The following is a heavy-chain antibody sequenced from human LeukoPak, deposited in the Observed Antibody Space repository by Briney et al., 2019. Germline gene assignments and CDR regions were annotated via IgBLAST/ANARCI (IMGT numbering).Heavy chain of an antibody. CDR3: ASSTGDY. J-gene: IGHJ4*02. V-gene: IGHV4-39*07. CDR2: IYYSGST. Sequence: SETLSLTCTVSGGSISSSTYYWGWIRQPPGMGLEWIGSIYYSGSTYYNPSLKSRVTISVDTSKNQFSLKLSSVTAADTAVYYCASSTGDYWGQGTLVTVSS. CDR1: GGSISSSTYY. D-gene: IGHD2-2*01.